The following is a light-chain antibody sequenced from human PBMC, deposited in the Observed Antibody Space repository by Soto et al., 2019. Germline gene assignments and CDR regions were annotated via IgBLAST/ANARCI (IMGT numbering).Light chain of an antibody. CDR3: QQNNRYPWT. J-gene: IGKJ1*01. CDR1: QSVSGW. V-gene: IGKV1-5*01. Sequence: DIQMTQSPSTLSASVGATVTVTCRASQSVSGWLAWYQQKPGEAPKLLIYDASNLESGVPPRFSGSGSGTELTLTISSLKPDDRETYDGQQNNRYPWTFGQGTKVDIK. CDR2: DAS.